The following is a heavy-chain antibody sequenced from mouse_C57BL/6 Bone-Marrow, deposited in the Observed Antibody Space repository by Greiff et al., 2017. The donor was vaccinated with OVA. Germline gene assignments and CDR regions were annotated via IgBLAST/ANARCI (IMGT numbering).Heavy chain of an antibody. V-gene: IGHV1-50*01. Sequence: QVQLQQPGAELVKPGASVKLSCKASGHTFTSYWMQWVKQRPGQGLEWIGEIDPSDSYTNYNQKFKGKATLTVDTSSSTAYMQLSSLTSEDSAVYYCARWGGRYFDYWGQGTTLTVSS. CDR1: GHTFTSYW. D-gene: IGHD1-1*02. CDR3: ARWGGRYFDY. J-gene: IGHJ2*01. CDR2: IDPSDSYT.